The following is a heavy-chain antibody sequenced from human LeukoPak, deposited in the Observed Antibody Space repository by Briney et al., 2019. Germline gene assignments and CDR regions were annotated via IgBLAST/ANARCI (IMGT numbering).Heavy chain of an antibody. D-gene: IGHD5-18*01. Sequence: GGSLRLSCAASGFRFRDYWMDWLRQAPGMGLEWVASIKPDGSQRDYVDSVKGRFTISRDNSKDSLYLQMSSLRAEGTAVYYCAKDSGYTYGLSPYYFDCWGQGTLVTVSA. CDR2: IKPDGSQR. CDR1: GFRFRDYW. CDR3: AKDSGYTYGLSPYYFDC. J-gene: IGHJ4*02. V-gene: IGHV3-7*03.